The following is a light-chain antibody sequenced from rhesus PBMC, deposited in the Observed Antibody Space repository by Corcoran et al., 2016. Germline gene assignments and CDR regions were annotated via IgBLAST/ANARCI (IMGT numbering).Light chain of an antibody. CDR2: KES. Sequence: DIQMTQSPSSLSASVGDTVTITCRASQSISSWLAWYQQKPGKDPKPLIYKESTLKSGVPSRFSGSGSGTDFTLTISSLQSEDFATYYCQQYSSSPWTFGQGTKVEIK. CDR3: QQYSSSPWT. J-gene: IGKJ1*01. V-gene: IGKV1-22*01. CDR1: QSISSW.